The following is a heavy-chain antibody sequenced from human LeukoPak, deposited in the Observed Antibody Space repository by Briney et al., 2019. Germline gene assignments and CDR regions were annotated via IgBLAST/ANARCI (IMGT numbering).Heavy chain of an antibody. J-gene: IGHJ5*02. Sequence: PSETLSLTCAVYGGSFSGYYWSWIRQPPGKGLEWIGEINQSGSTNYNPSLKSRVTISVDTSKNQFSLKLSSVTAADTAVYYCARGRGIAARLIEDWFDPWGQGTLVTVSS. CDR3: ARGRGIAARLIEDWFDP. CDR1: GGSFSGYY. D-gene: IGHD6-6*01. V-gene: IGHV4-34*01. CDR2: INQSGST.